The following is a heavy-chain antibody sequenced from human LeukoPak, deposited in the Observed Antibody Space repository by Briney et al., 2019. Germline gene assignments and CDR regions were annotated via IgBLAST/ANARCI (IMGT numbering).Heavy chain of an antibody. CDR3: ARDTTLDY. D-gene: IGHD1-1*01. Sequence: SQTLSLTCTVSGGSISSGGYYWSWIRQHPGKGLEWIVNIYYSGSTYYNPSLKSRVIISVDTSKNQFSLKVSSVTAADTAVHYCARDTTLDYWGQGTLVTVSS. CDR1: GGSISSGGYY. CDR2: IYYSGST. J-gene: IGHJ4*02. V-gene: IGHV4-31*03.